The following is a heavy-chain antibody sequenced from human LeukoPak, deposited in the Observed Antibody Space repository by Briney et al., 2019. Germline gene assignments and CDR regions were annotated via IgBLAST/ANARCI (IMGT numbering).Heavy chain of an antibody. V-gene: IGHV1-46*01. D-gene: IGHD3-22*01. Sequence: GASVKVSCKASGYTFTNYYLHWVRQAPGQGLEWMGILNPGGGSRNYAQKFQGRVTMTRDTSTSTAYMELSSLRSEDTAVYYCAREDYDRYYYYYMDVWGKGTTVTVSS. CDR1: GYTFTNYY. CDR3: AREDYDRYYYYYMDV. J-gene: IGHJ6*03. CDR2: LNPGGGSR.